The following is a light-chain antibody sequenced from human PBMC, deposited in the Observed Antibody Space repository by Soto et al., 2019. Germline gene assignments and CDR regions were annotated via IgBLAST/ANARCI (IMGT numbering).Light chain of an antibody. CDR1: QSVSSY. CDR2: DAS. CDR3: QQRSNWPRT. J-gene: IGKJ1*01. V-gene: IGKV3-11*01. Sequence: EIVLTQSPATLSLSPWERATLSCRASQSVSSYLAWYQQKPGQAPRLLIYDASNRATGIPSRFSVSGSGTDFTLTISSLEPEDFAVYYCQQRSNWPRTFGQGTKVEIK.